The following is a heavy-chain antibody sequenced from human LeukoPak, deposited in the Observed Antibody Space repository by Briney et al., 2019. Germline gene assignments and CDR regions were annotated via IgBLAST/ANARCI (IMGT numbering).Heavy chain of an antibody. CDR2: ISSSSSTI. Sequence: GGSLRLSCAASGFTFSSYSMNWVRQAPGKGLEWVSYISSSSSTIYYADSVKGRFTISRDNAKNSLYLQMNSLRAEDTAVYYCARDPHYYDSSGYMDVWGKGTTDTVSS. J-gene: IGHJ6*03. CDR1: GFTFSSYS. CDR3: ARDPHYYDSSGYMDV. V-gene: IGHV3-48*01. D-gene: IGHD3-22*01.